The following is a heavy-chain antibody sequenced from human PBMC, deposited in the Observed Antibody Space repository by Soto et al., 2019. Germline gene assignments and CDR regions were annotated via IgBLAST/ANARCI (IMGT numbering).Heavy chain of an antibody. CDR1: VFTFGNAC. Sequence: GGSLRLSWGAFVFTFGNACMSWVRQAPGKGLEWVGRIKSKTDGGTTDFAAPVKGRFAISRDDSKNMVYLQMNSLKTEDTGIYYCNTDSYSTMIVVRFEYWGHGTLVTVSS. CDR2: IKSKTDGGTT. CDR3: NTDSYSTMIVVRFEY. V-gene: IGHV3-15*01. J-gene: IGHJ4*01. D-gene: IGHD3-22*01.